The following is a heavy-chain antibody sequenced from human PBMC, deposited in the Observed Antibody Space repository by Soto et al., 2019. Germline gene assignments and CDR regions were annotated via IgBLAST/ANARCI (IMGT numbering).Heavy chain of an antibody. CDR1: GGTFSSYA. CDR2: IIPIFGTA. Sequence: QVQLVQSGAEVKKPGSSVKVSCKASGGTFSSYAISWVRQAPGQGLEWMGGIIPIFGTANYAQKFQGRVTITADESTSTAYMELSSLRSEDTAVYYCARGGRGTFGGVIVIPNFDYWGQGTLVTVSS. D-gene: IGHD3-16*02. CDR3: ARGGRGTFGGVIVIPNFDY. V-gene: IGHV1-69*01. J-gene: IGHJ4*02.